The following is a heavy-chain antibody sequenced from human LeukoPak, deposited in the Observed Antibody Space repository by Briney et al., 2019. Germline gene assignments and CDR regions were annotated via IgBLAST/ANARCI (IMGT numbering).Heavy chain of an antibody. D-gene: IGHD5-18*01. CDR1: GFTFSTYW. CDR3: ARGAEGHNYGELDS. J-gene: IGHJ5*01. Sequence: PGGSLRLSCAASGFTFSTYWMHWVRQIPGKGLVWLSRIHYAGTYTTYVDSVRGRFTISRDNTKSTLYLQMNSLRADDTAVYHCARGAEGHNYGELDSWGQGTLVTVSS. CDR2: IHYAGTYT. V-gene: IGHV3-74*01.